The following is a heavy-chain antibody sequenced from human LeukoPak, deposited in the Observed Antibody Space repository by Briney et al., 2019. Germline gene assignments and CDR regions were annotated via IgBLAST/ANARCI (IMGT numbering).Heavy chain of an antibody. J-gene: IGHJ4*02. Sequence: GGSLRLSCTASGFTFSSYAMNWVRQAPGKGPEWVSGIGAGGTFTYYADSVKGRFTIFRDNSRNTLYLQMNSLRAEDTAVYYCAKGGGYCSGGSCLYWGQGTLVTVSS. CDR3: AKGGGYCSGGSCLY. CDR1: GFTFSSYA. D-gene: IGHD2-15*01. CDR2: IGAGGTFT. V-gene: IGHV3-23*01.